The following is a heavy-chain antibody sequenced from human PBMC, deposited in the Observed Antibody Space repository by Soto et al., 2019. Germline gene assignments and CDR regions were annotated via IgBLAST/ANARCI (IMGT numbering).Heavy chain of an antibody. CDR2: LSDSGGHT. CDR3: AKGSQSVSVSAARVYGMDV. Sequence: PGGSLRLSCAGSGFTFRSYAMTWVRQAPGKGLEWVSTLSDSGGHTYYADSVKGRFTISRDNPKNTLYLQMNSLRAEDTAVYYCAKGSQSVSVSAARVYGMDVWGQGTTVTVSS. CDR1: GFTFRSYA. D-gene: IGHD2-2*01. J-gene: IGHJ6*02. V-gene: IGHV3-23*01.